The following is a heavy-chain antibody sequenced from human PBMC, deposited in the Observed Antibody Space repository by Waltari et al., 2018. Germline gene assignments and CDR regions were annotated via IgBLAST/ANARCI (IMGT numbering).Heavy chain of an antibody. D-gene: IGHD2-15*01. V-gene: IGHV4-38-2*02. CDR3: ARLYCSGGSCYPYFDY. CDR1: GGSISSGYY. CDR2: IYHSGST. Sequence: QVQLQESGPGLVKPSETLSLTCTVSGGSISSGYYWGWIRQPPGKGLEWIGSIYHSGSTYYNPSLKSRVTISVDTSKNQFSLKLSSVTAADTAVYYCARLYCSGGSCYPYFDYWGQGTLVTVSS. J-gene: IGHJ4*02.